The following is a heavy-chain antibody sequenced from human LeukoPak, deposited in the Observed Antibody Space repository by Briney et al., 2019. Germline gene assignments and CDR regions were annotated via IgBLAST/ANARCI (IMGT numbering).Heavy chain of an antibody. V-gene: IGHV3-21*04. D-gene: IGHD1-26*01. J-gene: IGHJ4*02. CDR2: ISSRSSYI. CDR1: GFTFSRYN. Sequence: GGSLRLSCAGSGFTFSRYNMNWFRQAPGKGLERVSSISSRSSYIFYADSVKGRFTISRDNAKNSLYLQMNSLRAEDTAVYYCVRGGGSFDSWGQGTLVTVSS. CDR3: VRGGGSFDS.